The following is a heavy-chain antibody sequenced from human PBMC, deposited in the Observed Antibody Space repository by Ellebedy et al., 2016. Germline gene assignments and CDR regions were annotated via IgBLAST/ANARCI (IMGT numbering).Heavy chain of an antibody. J-gene: IGHJ4*02. V-gene: IGHV3-23*01. CDR2: IDGGAT. Sequence: GGSLRLSXAVSGFTFSTFAMSWVRQAPGQGLEWVAAIDGGATYYADSVRGRFTISRDSSKNTLYLQMSSLRAGDTALYHCAKDLRGGGLDYWGQGTLVTVSS. D-gene: IGHD3-16*01. CDR3: AKDLRGGGLDY. CDR1: GFTFSTFA.